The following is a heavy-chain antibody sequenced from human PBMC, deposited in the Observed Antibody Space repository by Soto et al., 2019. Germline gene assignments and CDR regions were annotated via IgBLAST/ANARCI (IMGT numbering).Heavy chain of an antibody. CDR2: IVPIYGTR. Sequence: QVQLVQSVAEVKKPGSSVKVSCKASGGTFSRYAFSWVRQAPGQGLEWMGGIVPIYGTRGFAQKFQGRLTITADEPTRTAYMELSSLRSEDTAVYYCARDLDYYGSGSHYYYGMGVWGQGTTVTVSS. CDR1: GGTFSRYA. V-gene: IGHV1-69*01. J-gene: IGHJ6*02. CDR3: ARDLDYYGSGSHYYYGMGV. D-gene: IGHD3-10*01.